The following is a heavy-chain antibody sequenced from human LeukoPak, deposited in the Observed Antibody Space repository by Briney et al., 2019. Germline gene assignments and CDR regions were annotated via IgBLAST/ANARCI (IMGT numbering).Heavy chain of an antibody. V-gene: IGHV4-59*12. CDR1: GGSISSYY. Sequence: SETLSLTCTVSGGSISSYYWSWIRQPPGKGLEWIGYIYHSGSTYYNPSLKSRVTISVDRSKNQFSLKLSSVTAADTAVYYCAREGTKGFDYWGQGTLVTVSS. J-gene: IGHJ4*02. CDR3: AREGTKGFDY. CDR2: IYHSGST.